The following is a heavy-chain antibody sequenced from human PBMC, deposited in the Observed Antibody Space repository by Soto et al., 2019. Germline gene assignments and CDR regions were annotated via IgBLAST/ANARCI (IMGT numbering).Heavy chain of an antibody. J-gene: IGHJ6*02. CDR3: ARVSQPILRFLAYSV. Sequence: QVQLVQSGAEVKKPGSSVKVSCKASGGTFSSYAISWVRQAPGQGLEWMGGIIPIFGTANYAQKFQGRVTIXXDXSXXTAYMELSSLRSEDTAVYYCARVSQPILRFLAYSVWGQGTTVTVSS. D-gene: IGHD3-3*01. CDR2: IIPIFGTA. CDR1: GGTFSSYA. V-gene: IGHV1-69*12.